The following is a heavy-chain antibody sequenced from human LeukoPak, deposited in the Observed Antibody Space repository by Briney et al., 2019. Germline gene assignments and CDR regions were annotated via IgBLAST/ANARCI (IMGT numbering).Heavy chain of an antibody. CDR3: ATSRTFDY. CDR1: GFTLSSYP. V-gene: IGHV3-30-3*01. J-gene: IGHJ4*02. D-gene: IGHD1-7*01. Sequence: GGSLRLSCAASGFTLSSYPMHWVRQASGKGLEWLAVIAYDGSITLYTDSVKGRFTISRDNAKNTLYLQMNSLRAEDTAVYYCATSRTFDYWGQGTLVTVSS. CDR2: IAYDGSIT.